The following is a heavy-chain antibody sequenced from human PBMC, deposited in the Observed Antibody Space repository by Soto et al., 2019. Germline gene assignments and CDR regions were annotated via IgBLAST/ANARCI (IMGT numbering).Heavy chain of an antibody. CDR2: FDPEDGET. V-gene: IGHV1-24*01. CDR1: GYTLTELS. D-gene: IGHD6-13*01. CDR3: ATSTGYSSSWYRYFQH. Sequence: GASVKVSCKVSGYTLTELSMHWVRQAPGKGLEWMGGFDPEDGETIYAQKFQGRVTMTEDTSTDTAYMELSSLRSEDTAVYYCATSTGYSSSWYRYFQHWGQGTLVTVSS. J-gene: IGHJ1*01.